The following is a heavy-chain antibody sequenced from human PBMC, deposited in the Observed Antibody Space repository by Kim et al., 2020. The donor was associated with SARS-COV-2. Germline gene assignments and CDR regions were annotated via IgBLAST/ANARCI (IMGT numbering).Heavy chain of an antibody. V-gene: IGHV3-23*01. Sequence: GGSLRLSCAASGFTFSSYAMSWVRQAPGKGLEWVSAISGSGGSTYYADSVKGRFTISRDNSKNTLYLQMNSLRAEDTAVYYCAKDSLLWFGELMNGPMDVWGQGTTVTVSS. CDR2: ISGSGGST. J-gene: IGHJ6*02. CDR1: GFTFSSYA. CDR3: AKDSLLWFGELMNGPMDV. D-gene: IGHD3-10*01.